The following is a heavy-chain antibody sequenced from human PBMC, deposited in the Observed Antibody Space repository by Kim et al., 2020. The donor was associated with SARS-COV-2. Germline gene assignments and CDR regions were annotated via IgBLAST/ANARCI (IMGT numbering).Heavy chain of an antibody. V-gene: IGHV3-23*01. D-gene: IGHD6-19*01. J-gene: IGHJ4*02. Sequence: YADSVTGRFTVSIDKAKNTLYLQMDNLRVEDTALYYCAKDHESSGWPTFDYWGQGTQVTVSS. CDR3: AKDHESSGWPTFDY.